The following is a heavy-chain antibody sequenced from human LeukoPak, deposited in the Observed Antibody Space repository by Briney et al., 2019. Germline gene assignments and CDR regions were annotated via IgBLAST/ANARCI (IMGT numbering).Heavy chain of an antibody. Sequence: PGGSLRLSCAASGFTFSSYWMSWVRQAPGKGLVWVSHVNSDGSSTTYADSVKGRFTISRDNAKNTLYLQMNSLGVEDTAVYYCTNFDYWGQGTLVTVSS. J-gene: IGHJ4*02. V-gene: IGHV3-74*01. CDR1: GFTFSSYW. CDR2: VNSDGSST. CDR3: TNFDY.